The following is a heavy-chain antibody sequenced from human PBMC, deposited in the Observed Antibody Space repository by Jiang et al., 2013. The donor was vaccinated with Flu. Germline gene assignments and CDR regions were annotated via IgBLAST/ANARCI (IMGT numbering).Heavy chain of an antibody. J-gene: IGHJ3*02. Sequence: CKGSGYSFTSYWIGWVRQMPGKAWSGWGSSNPGDSDTRYSPSFQGQVTISADKSISTAYLQWSSLKASDTAMYYCARRLTGKGWGGAFDIWGQGTMVTVSS. CDR3: ARRLTGKGWGGAFDI. V-gene: IGHV5-51*01. CDR2: SNPGDSDT. D-gene: IGHD1-20*01. CDR1: GYSFTSYW.